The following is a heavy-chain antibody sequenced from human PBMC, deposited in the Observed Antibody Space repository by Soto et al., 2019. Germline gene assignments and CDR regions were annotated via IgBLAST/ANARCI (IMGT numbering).Heavy chain of an antibody. J-gene: IGHJ3*02. V-gene: IGHV1-24*01. Sequence: ASVKVSCKVSGYTLTELSMHWVRQAPGKGLERMGGFDPEDGETIYAQKFQGRVTMTEDTSTDTAYMELSSLRSEDTAVYYCATESVNTNAFDIWGQGTMVTVSS. D-gene: IGHD4-17*01. CDR1: GYTLTELS. CDR2: FDPEDGET. CDR3: ATESVNTNAFDI.